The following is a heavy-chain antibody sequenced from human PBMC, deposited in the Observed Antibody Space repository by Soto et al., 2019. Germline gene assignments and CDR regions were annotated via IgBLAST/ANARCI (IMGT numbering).Heavy chain of an antibody. Sequence: GGSLRLSCAASGFTFSSCSMNWVRQAPGKGLEWVSYISSSSSYIYYADSVKGRLTISRDNAKNSLYLQMNSLRAEDTAVYYCARDQTRTYYYYSSLDXWGQGPLVTVSX. V-gene: IGHV3-21*01. J-gene: IGHJ4*02. CDR2: ISSSSSYI. D-gene: IGHD3-22*01. CDR3: ARDQTRTYYYYSSLDX. CDR1: GFTFSSCS.